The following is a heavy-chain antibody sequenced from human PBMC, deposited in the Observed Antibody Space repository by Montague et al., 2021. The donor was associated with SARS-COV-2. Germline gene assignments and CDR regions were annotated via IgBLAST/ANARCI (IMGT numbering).Heavy chain of an antibody. J-gene: IGHJ5*02. D-gene: IGHD3-10*01. V-gene: IGHV3-23*01. CDR1: GFTFSRYA. CDR2: ISGSDVST. CDR3: AKDVDYYGSGSYGNWLDP. Sequence: SLRLSCAASGFTFSRYAMNWVRQAPGKGLEWVSTISGSDVSTYYADSVKGRFTISRDDSKNTVFLQMNSLRAEDTAMYFCAKDVDYYGSGSYGNWLDPWGQGTLVAVSS.